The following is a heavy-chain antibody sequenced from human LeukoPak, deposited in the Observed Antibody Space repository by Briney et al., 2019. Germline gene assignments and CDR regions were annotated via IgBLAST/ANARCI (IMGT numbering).Heavy chain of an antibody. D-gene: IGHD3-16*02. Sequence: SETLSLTCTVSGASISSGDYYWSWIRQPPGKGLEWIGNIYYSGSTYYNPSFPSLKSRLTISVDTSKNQFSLRLTSVTAADTAVYFCVRGPNYVRGSYRYFDYWGQGSLVTVSS. V-gene: IGHV4-30-4*01. CDR3: VRGPNYVRGSYRYFDY. CDR2: IYYSGST. J-gene: IGHJ4*02. CDR1: GASISSGDYY.